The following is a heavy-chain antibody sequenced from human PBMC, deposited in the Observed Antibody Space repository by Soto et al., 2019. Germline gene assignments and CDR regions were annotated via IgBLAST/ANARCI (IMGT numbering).Heavy chain of an antibody. J-gene: IGHJ5*02. D-gene: IGHD6-13*01. V-gene: IGHV4-31*03. CDR3: ASGSYSSSWYVWFDP. Sequence: QVQLQESGPGLVKPSQTLSLTCTVSGGSISSGGYYWSWIRQHPGKGLEWIGYIYYSGSTYYNPSLKSRVTISVDTSKNQFALKLSSVTAADTAVYYCASGSYSSSWYVWFDPWGQGTLVTVSS. CDR1: GGSISSGGYY. CDR2: IYYSGST.